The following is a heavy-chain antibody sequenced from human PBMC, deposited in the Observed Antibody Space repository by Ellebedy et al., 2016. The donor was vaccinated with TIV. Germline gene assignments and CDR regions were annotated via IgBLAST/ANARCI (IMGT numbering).Heavy chain of an antibody. CDR2: IHYSGSA. CDR3: ARQHDPKYNNYMDV. CDR1: GDSISPYY. Sequence: MPSETLSLTCTVSGDSISPYYWNWIRQPPVKGLEWIGYIHYSGSANYNPSLKSRVTISVDTSKHQFSLTLSSVTAADTAMYYCARQHDPKYNNYMDVWGKGTTVTVSS. V-gene: IGHV4-59*01. J-gene: IGHJ6*03.